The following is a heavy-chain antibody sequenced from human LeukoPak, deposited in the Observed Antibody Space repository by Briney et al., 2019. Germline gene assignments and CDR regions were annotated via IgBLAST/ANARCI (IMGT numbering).Heavy chain of an antibody. J-gene: IGHJ6*02. CDR3: ARDLRRLNCSSTSCPTNYYYYYGMDV. CDR1: GYTFTGYY. CDR2: INPNSGGT. D-gene: IGHD2-2*01. Sequence: ASVKVSCKASGYTFTGYYMHWVRQAPGQGLEWMGWINPNSGGTNYAQKFQGRVTMTRDTSISTAYMELSSLRSEDTAVYYCARDLRRLNCSSTSCPTNYYYYYGMDVWGQGTTVTVSS. V-gene: IGHV1-2*02.